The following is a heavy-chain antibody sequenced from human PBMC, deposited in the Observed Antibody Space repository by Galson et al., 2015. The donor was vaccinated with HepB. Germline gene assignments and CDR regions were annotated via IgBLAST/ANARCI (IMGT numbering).Heavy chain of an antibody. D-gene: IGHD3-16*01. CDR1: GFTFSSYG. V-gene: IGHV3-30*18. CDR3: AKGEVGHDY. CDR2: ISYDGSNK. Sequence: SLRLSCAASGFTFSSYGMHWVRQAPGKGLEWVAVISYDGSNKYYADSVKGRFTISRDNSKNTLYLQMNSLRAEDTAVYYCAKGEVGHDYWGQGTLVTVSS. J-gene: IGHJ4*02.